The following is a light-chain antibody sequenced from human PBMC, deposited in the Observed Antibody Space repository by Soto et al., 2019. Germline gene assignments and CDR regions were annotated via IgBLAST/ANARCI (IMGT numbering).Light chain of an antibody. CDR2: GAS. V-gene: IGKV3D-15*01. CDR3: QQYNDWPRT. J-gene: IGKJ1*01. CDR1: QTVSSRD. Sequence: EIVLTQSPGTLSLSPGERATLSCRASQTVSSRDLAWYQQRPGQAPRLLIYGASTRATGIPARFSGSGSGTDFTLSISSLQSEDFAVYYCQQYNDWPRTFGQGTKVDIK.